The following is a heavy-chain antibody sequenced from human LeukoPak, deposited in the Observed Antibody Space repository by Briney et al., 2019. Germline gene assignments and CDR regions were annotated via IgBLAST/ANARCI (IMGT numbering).Heavy chain of an antibody. V-gene: IGHV4-59*01. CDR1: GGSISSYY. Sequence: PSETLSLTCTVSGGSISSYYWSWIRQPPGKGLEWIGYIYYSGSTNYNPSLKSRVTISVDTSKNQFSLKLSSVTAADTAVYYCARDRSHYYGSGYGYWGQGTLVTVSS. D-gene: IGHD3-10*01. CDR2: IYYSGST. CDR3: ARDRSHYYGSGYGY. J-gene: IGHJ4*02.